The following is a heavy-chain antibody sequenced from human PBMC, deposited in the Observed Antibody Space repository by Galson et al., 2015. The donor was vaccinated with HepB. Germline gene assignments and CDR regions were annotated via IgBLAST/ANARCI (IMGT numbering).Heavy chain of an antibody. Sequence: SVKVSCKVSGYTLTELSMHWVRQAPGKGLEWMGRINPNSGGTNYAQKFQGRVTMTRDTSISTAYMELSRLRSDDTAVYYCARGGDYEVDYWGQGTLVTVSS. CDR3: ARGGDYEVDY. V-gene: IGHV1-2*06. J-gene: IGHJ4*02. D-gene: IGHD4-17*01. CDR2: INPNSGGT. CDR1: GYTLTELS.